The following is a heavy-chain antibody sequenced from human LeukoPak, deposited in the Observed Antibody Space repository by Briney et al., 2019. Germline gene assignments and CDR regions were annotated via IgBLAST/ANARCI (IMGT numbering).Heavy chain of an antibody. J-gene: IGHJ4*02. CDR1: GGTFSSYA. CDR3: ARVRLMYYYDSSGYYWSY. V-gene: IGHV1-69*01. D-gene: IGHD3-22*01. CDR2: IIPIFGTA. Sequence: SVKVSCKASGGTFSSYAISWVRQAPGQGLEWMGGIIPIFGTANYAQKFQGRATITADESTSTAYMELSSLRSEDTAVYYCARVRLMYYYDSSGYYWSYWGQGTLVTDSS.